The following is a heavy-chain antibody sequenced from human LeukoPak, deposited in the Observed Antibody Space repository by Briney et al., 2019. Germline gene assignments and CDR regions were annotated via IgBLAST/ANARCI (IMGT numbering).Heavy chain of an antibody. CDR3: ARARRFSSTSRPKSEPKNWFDP. CDR1: GFTFSSYA. Sequence: PGGSLRLSCAASGFTFSSYAMHWVRQAPGKGLEWVAVISYDGSNKYYADSVKGRFTISRDNSKNTLYLQMNSLRAEDTAVYYCARARRFSSTSRPKSEPKNWFDPWGQGTPVTVSS. V-gene: IGHV3-30-3*01. D-gene: IGHD3-3*01. CDR2: ISYDGSNK. J-gene: IGHJ5*02.